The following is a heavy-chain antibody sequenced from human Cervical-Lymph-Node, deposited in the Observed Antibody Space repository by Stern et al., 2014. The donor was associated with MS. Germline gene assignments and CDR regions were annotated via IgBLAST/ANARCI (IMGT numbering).Heavy chain of an antibody. J-gene: IGHJ4*02. Sequence: QVQLVQSGAEVKKPGASLKVSCKASGYTFSVYNIHWVRQAPGQGFEWMGRINPNSGGTNYAQKFQGRVTMTRDTSISIVYMELTRLRSDDTAVYYCARGASDYWGQGTLVTVSS. CDR3: ARGASDY. CDR1: GYTFSVYN. D-gene: IGHD3-16*01. V-gene: IGHV1-2*06. CDR2: INPNSGGT.